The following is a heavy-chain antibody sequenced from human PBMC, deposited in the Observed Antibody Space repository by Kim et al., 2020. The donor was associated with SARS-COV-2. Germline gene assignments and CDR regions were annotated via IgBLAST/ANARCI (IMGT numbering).Heavy chain of an antibody. CDR1: GFTFSRYD. Sequence: GGSLRLSCAASGFTFSRYDMGWVRQAPGEGLEWVSAISGSGGYSYYADSVKGRFTISRDNSKNTLYLQMKSLRAEDTALYYCAKESGNDYGDQLDYWGQGTLVTVSS. CDR2: ISGSGGYS. J-gene: IGHJ4*02. CDR3: AKESGNDYGDQLDY. D-gene: IGHD4-17*01. V-gene: IGHV3-23*01.